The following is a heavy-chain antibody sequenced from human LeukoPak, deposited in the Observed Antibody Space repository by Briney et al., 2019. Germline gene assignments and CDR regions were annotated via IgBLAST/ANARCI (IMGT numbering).Heavy chain of an antibody. CDR3: ARELGEAGANAFDI. D-gene: IGHD1-26*01. Sequence: ASVKVSRKASGYTFTGYYMHWVRQAPGQGLEWMGWINPNSGGTNYAQKFQGRVTMTRDTSISTAYMELSRLRSDDTAVYYCARELGEAGANAFDIWGQGTMVTVSS. J-gene: IGHJ3*02. CDR1: GYTFTGYY. V-gene: IGHV1-2*02. CDR2: INPNSGGT.